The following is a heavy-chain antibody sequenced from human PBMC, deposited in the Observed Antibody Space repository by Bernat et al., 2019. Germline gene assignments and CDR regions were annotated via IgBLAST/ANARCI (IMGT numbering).Heavy chain of an antibody. Sequence: QVQLQQWGAGLLKPSETLSLTCAVYGGSFSGYYWSWIRQPPGKGLEWIGEINHSGSTNYNPSLKRRVTISVDPSQNPFSLKLSSVTAADTAVYYCALEWGYCSGGSCAYCFDYWGQGTLVTVSS. D-gene: IGHD2-15*01. CDR3: ALEWGYCSGGSCAYCFDY. J-gene: IGHJ4*02. CDR2: INHSGST. V-gene: IGHV4-34*01. CDR1: GGSFSGYY.